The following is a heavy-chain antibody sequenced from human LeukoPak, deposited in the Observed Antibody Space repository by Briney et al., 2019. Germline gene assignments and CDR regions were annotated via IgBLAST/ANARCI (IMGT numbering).Heavy chain of an antibody. J-gene: IGHJ4*02. CDR2: ISYDGSNK. CDR1: GFTLSTYW. D-gene: IGHD6-13*01. CDR3: ASFYSSSWRYFDY. Sequence: PGGSLRLSCAASGFTLSTYWMTWVRQAPGKGLEWVAVISYDGSNKYYADSVKGRFTISRDNSKNTLYLQMNSLRAEDTAVYYCASFYSSSWRYFDYWGQGTLATVSS. V-gene: IGHV3-30*03.